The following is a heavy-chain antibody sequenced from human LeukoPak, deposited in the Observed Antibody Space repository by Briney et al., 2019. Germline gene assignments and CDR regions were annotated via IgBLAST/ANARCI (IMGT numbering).Heavy chain of an antibody. CDR1: GYNFISYY. V-gene: IGHV1-46*01. CDR3: AREDVVLVDAVRNQYYGMDV. D-gene: IGHD1-14*01. Sequence: ASVKVSCKASGYNFISYYMHWVRQAPGQGLEWMGIINPSGGSTSYAQKFQDRVTMTRDTSTSTVYMELSSLKSEDTAVYYCAREDVVLVDAVRNQYYGMDVWGQGATVTVSS. CDR2: INPSGGST. J-gene: IGHJ6*02.